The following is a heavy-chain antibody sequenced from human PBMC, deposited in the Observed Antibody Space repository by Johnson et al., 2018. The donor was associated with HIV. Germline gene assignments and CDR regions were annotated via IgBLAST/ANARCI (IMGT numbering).Heavy chain of an antibody. CDR1: GFTFSSYA. CDR2: IRSNANNYAT. J-gene: IGHJ3*02. CDR3: ARGNSVAARIGAFDI. Sequence: VQLVESGGGLVQPGGSLRLSCAASGFTFSSYAMSWVRQAPGKGLEWVGRIRSNANNYATAYAASVKGRFSISRDDSKNTAYLQMSSLKTEDTAIYYCARGNSVAARIGAFDIWGQGTMVTVSS. D-gene: IGHD6-6*01. V-gene: IGHV3-73*01.